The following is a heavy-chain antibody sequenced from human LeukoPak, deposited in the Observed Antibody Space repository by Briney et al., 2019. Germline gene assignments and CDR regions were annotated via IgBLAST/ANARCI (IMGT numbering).Heavy chain of an antibody. D-gene: IGHD3-10*02. CDR2: LSNTGNI. Sequence: GGSLRLSCAASGLTFSSYGMNWVRQAPGKWLEWLSYLSNTGNIHYAQSVKGRFTISRDNAKSSLYLQMDGLRAEDTAVYYCARRGDSPMIGDHWGQGILVTVAS. CDR1: GLTFSSYG. CDR3: ARRGDSPMIGDH. J-gene: IGHJ4*02. V-gene: IGHV3-48*01.